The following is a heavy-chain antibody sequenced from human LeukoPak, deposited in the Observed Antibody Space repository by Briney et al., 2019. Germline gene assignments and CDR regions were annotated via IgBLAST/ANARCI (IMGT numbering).Heavy chain of an antibody. V-gene: IGHV3-21*01. CDR1: RFTFSSYT. J-gene: IGHJ5*02. CDR3: AREAGRYSSNIDWFDP. Sequence: GGSLRLSCSASRFTFSSYTMNWVRQAPGKGLEWVSSISSNAAYIYYADSLKGRFTISRDNAKDSLYLQMNSLRAEDTAVYYCAREAGRYSSNIDWFDPWGQGTLVTVSS. D-gene: IGHD6-13*01. CDR2: ISSNAAYI.